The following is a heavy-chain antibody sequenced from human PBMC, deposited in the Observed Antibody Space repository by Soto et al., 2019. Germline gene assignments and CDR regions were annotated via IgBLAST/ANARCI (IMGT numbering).Heavy chain of an antibody. CDR1: GFMFNNSA. V-gene: IGHV3-23*01. CDR3: ASAKAVVIAALGI. Sequence: GGSLRLSCTASGFMFNNSAMTWVRQAPGQGLQWVASVSDNGGSRGGTYYADAVKGRFTISRDNSKNTLYLQLDSLTGADTAVYYCASAKAVVIAALGIWGQGTMVTVSS. CDR2: VSDNGGSRGGT. D-gene: IGHD2-21*01. J-gene: IGHJ3*02.